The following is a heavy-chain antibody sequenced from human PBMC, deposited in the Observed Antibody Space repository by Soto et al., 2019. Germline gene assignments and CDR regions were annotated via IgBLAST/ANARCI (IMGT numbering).Heavy chain of an antibody. CDR2: MHYSGST. V-gene: IGHV4-59*01. CDR3: ASNGYDYPNWFDL. CDR1: GVSISSYY. Sequence: PSETLSLTCTVSGVSISSYYWSWIRQPPGKGLEWIGYMHYSGSTNYNPSLKSRVTISVDTSKNQFSLKLRSVTAADTAVYYCASNGYDYPNWFDLWGQGTLVTVSS. D-gene: IGHD3-22*01. J-gene: IGHJ5*02.